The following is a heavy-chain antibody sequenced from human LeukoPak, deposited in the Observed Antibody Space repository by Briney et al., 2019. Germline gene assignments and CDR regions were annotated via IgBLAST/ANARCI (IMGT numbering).Heavy chain of an antibody. D-gene: IGHD6-13*01. V-gene: IGHV3-11*06. CDR3: ARVEQQLANFDY. Sequence: PGGSLRLSRAATGFTVSDYYMSWIRPAPGKGLEWVSYISSSSSYTNYADSVKGRFTISRDNAKNSLYLQMNSLRAEDTAVYYCARVEQQLANFDYWGQGTLVTVSS. CDR2: ISSSSSYT. J-gene: IGHJ4*02. CDR1: GFTVSDYY.